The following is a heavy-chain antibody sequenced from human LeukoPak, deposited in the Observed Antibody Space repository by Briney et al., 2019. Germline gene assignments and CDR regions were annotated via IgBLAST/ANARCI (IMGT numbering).Heavy chain of an antibody. CDR1: GFTFSSYG. D-gene: IGHD3-9*01. CDR3: ARTYYDILTGYNPYFDY. J-gene: IGHJ4*02. CDR2: ITASSTAI. V-gene: IGHV3-21*03. Sequence: GRSLRLSCAASGFTFSSYGMHWVRQAPGKGLEWVSSITASSTAIYSADSVKGRFTISRDNAKNFLYLQMNSLRAEDTAVYYCARTYYDILTGYNPYFDYWGQGILVTVSS.